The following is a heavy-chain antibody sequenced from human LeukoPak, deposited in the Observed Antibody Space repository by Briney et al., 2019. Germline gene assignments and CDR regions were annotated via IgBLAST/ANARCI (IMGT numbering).Heavy chain of an antibody. D-gene: IGHD3/OR15-3a*01. CDR3: ARGTGGYFDY. CDR2: IYNGGGT. CDR1: GFTVSSNY. V-gene: IGHV3-66*01. Sequence: AGGSLRLSCAASGFTVSSNYMSWVRQAPGKGLEWVSVIYNGGGTYYADSVKGRFIISRDNSKNTLYLQMNSLRAEDTAVYYCARGTGGYFDYWGQGTLVTVSS. J-gene: IGHJ4*02.